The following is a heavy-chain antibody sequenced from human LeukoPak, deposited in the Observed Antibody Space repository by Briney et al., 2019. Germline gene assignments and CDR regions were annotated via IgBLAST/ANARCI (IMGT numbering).Heavy chain of an antibody. CDR3: AKVDPPIIAGARGDAFEI. Sequence: ASVKVSCKASGYRFTNFGITWVRQAPGQGLEWMGWTTLYDDNPDYGKKFQGRVTMTTDTSTDTAYLEVSSLRPDDTAVYYCAKVDPPIIAGARGDAFEIWGQGTLVTVSS. J-gene: IGHJ3*02. CDR1: GYRFTNFG. D-gene: IGHD1-26*01. V-gene: IGHV1-18*01. CDR2: TTLYDDNP.